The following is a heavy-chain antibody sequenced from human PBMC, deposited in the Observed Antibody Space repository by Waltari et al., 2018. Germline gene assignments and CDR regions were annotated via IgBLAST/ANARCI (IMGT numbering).Heavy chain of an antibody. V-gene: IGHV3-15*01. J-gene: IGHJ3*02. Sequence: EVQLVVSGGGLVKPGGSLRLSCAASGFTFSNAWMSWVRPAPGKGLEWVGRIKSKTDGGTTDYAAPVKGRFTISRDDSKNTLYLQMNSLKTEDTAVYYCTTYYYGSGSYYGAFDIWGQGTMVTVSS. D-gene: IGHD3-10*01. CDR1: GFTFSNAW. CDR3: TTYYYGSGSYYGAFDI. CDR2: IKSKTDGGTT.